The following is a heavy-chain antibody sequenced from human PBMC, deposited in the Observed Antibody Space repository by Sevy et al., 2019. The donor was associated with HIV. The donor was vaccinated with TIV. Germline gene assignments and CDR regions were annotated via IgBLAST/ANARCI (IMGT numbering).Heavy chain of an antibody. CDR2: ISAYSGDT. J-gene: IGHJ4*02. V-gene: IGHV1-18*01. Sequence: ASVKVPCKTFGYTFKTYGISWVRQAPGQGLEWMGWISAYSGDTNFAQKFQGRVTMTTDTSTSTAYMELSSLRSDDTAVYFCARDKPQGVVIIPGSMWGGVDYWGQGTVVTVSS. D-gene: IGHD2-2*01. CDR1: GYTFKTYG. CDR3: ARDKPQGVVIIPGSMWGGVDY.